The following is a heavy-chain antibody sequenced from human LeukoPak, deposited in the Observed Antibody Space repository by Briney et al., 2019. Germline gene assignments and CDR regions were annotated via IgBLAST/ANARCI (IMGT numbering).Heavy chain of an antibody. V-gene: IGHV1-18*04. Sequence: ASVKVSCKASGYTFTGYYMHWVRQAPGQGLEWMGWISAYNDNTNYAQKLQGRVTMTTDTSTSTAYMELRSLRSDDTAVYYCARELVTTSSDAFDIWGQGTMVTVSS. CDR1: GYTFTGYY. J-gene: IGHJ3*02. CDR2: ISAYNDNT. CDR3: ARELVTTSSDAFDI. D-gene: IGHD4-17*01.